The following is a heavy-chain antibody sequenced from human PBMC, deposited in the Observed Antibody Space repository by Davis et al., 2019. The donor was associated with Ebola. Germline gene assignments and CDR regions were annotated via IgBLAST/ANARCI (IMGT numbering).Heavy chain of an antibody. CDR3: AKDVSMVIAPWYFDL. J-gene: IGHJ2*01. D-gene: IGHD5-18*01. CDR2: ISSTSTYI. Sequence: PGGSLRLSCTASGFTFGDYAMSWFRQAPGKGLEWVSSISSTSTYIYYAGSVKGRFTISRDNAKNSLYLQMTSLRAEDTAVYYCAKDVSMVIAPWYFDLWGRGTLVTVSS. V-gene: IGHV3-21*04. CDR1: GFTFGDYA.